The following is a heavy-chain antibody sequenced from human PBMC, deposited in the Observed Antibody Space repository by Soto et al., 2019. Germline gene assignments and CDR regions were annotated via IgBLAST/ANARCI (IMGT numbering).Heavy chain of an antibody. D-gene: IGHD3-10*01. CDR3: ARASGSGREYYYYGMDV. Sequence: QVQLVQSGAEVKKPGASVKVSCKASGYTFTGYYMHWVRQAPGQGLEWMGWINPNSGGTNYAQKFQGGVTMTRDTPISTAYMELSRLRSDDTAVYYCARASGSGREYYYYGMDVWGQGTTVTVSS. J-gene: IGHJ6*02. CDR1: GYTFTGYY. CDR2: INPNSGGT. V-gene: IGHV1-2*02.